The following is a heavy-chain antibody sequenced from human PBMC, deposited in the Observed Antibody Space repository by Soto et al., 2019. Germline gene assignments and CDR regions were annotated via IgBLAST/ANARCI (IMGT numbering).Heavy chain of an antibody. CDR3: ARSYVTSRPIDF. D-gene: IGHD3-10*02. Sequence: QVQLVQSGAEVKKPGASVKVSCKASGYSLTSYYMHWVRRAPGQGLGWIGITNPSDGSTNYARKFQGRVTMTSDTSTSTVYMEMSSLRSEDTAMYYCARSYVTSRPIDFWGQGTLVTVSS. CDR1: GYSLTSYY. V-gene: IGHV1-46*01. J-gene: IGHJ4*02. CDR2: TNPSDGST.